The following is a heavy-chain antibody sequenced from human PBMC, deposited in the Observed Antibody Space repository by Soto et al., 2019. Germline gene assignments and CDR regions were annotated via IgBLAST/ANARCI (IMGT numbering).Heavy chain of an antibody. CDR2: ISYDGSNK. CDR1: GFTFSSYA. V-gene: IGHV3-30-3*01. CDR3: ARDRVGYSGYDYVDYYYGMDV. Sequence: GESLKISCAASGFTFSSYAMHWVRQAPGKGLEWVAVISYDGSNKYYADSVKGRFTISRDNSKNTLYLQMNSLRAEDTAVYYCARDRVGYSGYDYVDYYYGMDVWGQGTTVTVSS. D-gene: IGHD5-12*01. J-gene: IGHJ6*02.